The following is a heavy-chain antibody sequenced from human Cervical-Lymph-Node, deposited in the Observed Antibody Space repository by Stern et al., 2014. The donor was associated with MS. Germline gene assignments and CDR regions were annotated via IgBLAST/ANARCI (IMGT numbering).Heavy chain of an antibody. V-gene: IGHV3-23*04. D-gene: IGHD6-19*01. CDR1: GFTFSRFA. CDR2: IGGSGGST. J-gene: IGHJ4*02. Sequence: EVPLVQSGGDLVQPGGTLRLSCATSGFTFSRFAMSWVRQAPGKGLELVSAIGGSGGSTNYADSVKGRFTISRDNSKNTLYLQMNSLRAEDTAVYYCAKDSGAVADTHDYWGQGTPVTVSS. CDR3: AKDSGAVADTHDY.